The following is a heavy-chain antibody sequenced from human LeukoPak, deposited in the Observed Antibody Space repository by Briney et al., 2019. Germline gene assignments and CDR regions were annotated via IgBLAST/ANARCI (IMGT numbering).Heavy chain of an antibody. V-gene: IGHV1-2*02. D-gene: IGHD3-3*01. CDR2: INPNSGDT. Sequence: ASVKVSCKASGYTFTGYYMHWVRQAPGQGLEWMGWINPNSGDTNYAQKFQGRVTMTRDTSISTAYMELSRLRSDDTAVYYCAKLITIHYYFDYWGQGTLVTVSS. CDR3: AKLITIHYYFDY. J-gene: IGHJ4*02. CDR1: GYTFTGYY.